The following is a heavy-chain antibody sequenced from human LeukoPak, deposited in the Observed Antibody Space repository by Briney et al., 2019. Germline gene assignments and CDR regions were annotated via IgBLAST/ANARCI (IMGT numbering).Heavy chain of an antibody. CDR2: IYWDDDK. J-gene: IGHJ5*02. V-gene: IGHV2-5*02. CDR3: AHRHPRITIFGVVIHKRNNWFDP. Sequence: SGPTLLNPTQTLTLTCTFSGFSLSTSGVGVGWIRQPPVKALEWLALIYWDDDKRYSPSLKSRLTITKDTSKNQVVLTMTNMDPVDTATYYCAHRHPRITIFGVVIHKRNNWFDPWGQGTLVTVSS. CDR1: GFSLSTSGVG. D-gene: IGHD3-3*01.